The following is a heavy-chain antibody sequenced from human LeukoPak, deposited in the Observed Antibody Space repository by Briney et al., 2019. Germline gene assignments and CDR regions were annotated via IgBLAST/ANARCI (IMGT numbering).Heavy chain of an antibody. CDR3: ARDVDAAGTGWEYYFDY. J-gene: IGHJ4*02. V-gene: IGHV4-4*02. Sequence: SETLSLTCAVSGGSISSSNWWSWVRQPPGKGLEWIGEIYHSGSTNYNPSLRSRVTISVDTSKNQFSLKLSSVTAADTAVYYCARDVDAAGTGWEYYFDYWGQGTLVTVSS. CDR2: IYHSGST. CDR1: GGSISSSNW. D-gene: IGHD6-13*01.